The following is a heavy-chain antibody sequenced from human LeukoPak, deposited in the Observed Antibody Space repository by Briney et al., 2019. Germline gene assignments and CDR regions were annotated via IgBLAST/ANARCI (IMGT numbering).Heavy chain of an antibody. V-gene: IGHV4-34*01. Sequence: SETLSLTCDVYGGSFSDYYWTWIRQPPGKGLEWIGEINHRGGTNYNPSLKSRLTISVDTSKNQFSLILNSLTAADTAVYYCVRDSPYSSGWYRFFDLWGRGTLVTVTS. J-gene: IGHJ2*01. CDR3: VRDSPYSSGWYRFFDL. CDR2: INHRGGT. CDR1: GGSFSDYY. D-gene: IGHD6-19*01.